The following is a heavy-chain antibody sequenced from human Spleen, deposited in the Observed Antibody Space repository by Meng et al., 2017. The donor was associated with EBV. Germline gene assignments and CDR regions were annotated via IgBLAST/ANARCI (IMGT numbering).Heavy chain of an antibody. CDR2: ISSRGVNT. V-gene: IGHV3-11*01. J-gene: IGHJ4*02. D-gene: IGHD5-24*01. Sequence: QVELVESGVGLVKPGGSLRLFCAASGFTFSDNYLSCIRQAPGKGLDWVSYISSRGVNTEYADSVKGRFTISRDNAKNSVYLQMNSLRAEDTAVYYCTRYHGYVAYWGQGALVTVSS. CDR3: TRYHGYVAY. CDR1: GFTFSDNY.